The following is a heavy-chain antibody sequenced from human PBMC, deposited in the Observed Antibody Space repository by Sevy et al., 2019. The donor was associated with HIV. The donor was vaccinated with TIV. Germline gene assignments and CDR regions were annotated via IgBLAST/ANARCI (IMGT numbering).Heavy chain of an antibody. CDR2: IYYSGST. CDR3: ARAPTTIFGVVTIFDY. V-gene: IGHV4-61*01. J-gene: IGHJ4*02. D-gene: IGHD3-3*01. Sequence: SETLSLTCTVSGGSVNSGSYYWSWIRQPPGKGLEWIGYIYYSGSTNYNPSLKSRVTISVDTSKNQFSLKLSSVTAADTAVYYCARAPTTIFGVVTIFDYWGQGTLVTVSS. CDR1: GGSVNSGSYY.